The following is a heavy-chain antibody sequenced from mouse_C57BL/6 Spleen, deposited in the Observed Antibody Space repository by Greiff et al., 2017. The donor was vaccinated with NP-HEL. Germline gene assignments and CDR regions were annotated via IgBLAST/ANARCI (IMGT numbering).Heavy chain of an antibody. V-gene: IGHV1-61*01. D-gene: IGHD4-1*01. J-gene: IGHJ2*01. CDR2: IYPSDSET. Sequence: QVQLQQPGAELVRPGSSVKLSCKASGYTFTSYWMDWVKQRPGQGLEWIGNIYPSDSETHYNQKFKDKATLTVDKSSSTAYMQLSSLKSEDSAVYYCARHNWGIDYWGQGTTLTVSS. CDR3: ARHNWGIDY. CDR1: GYTFTSYW.